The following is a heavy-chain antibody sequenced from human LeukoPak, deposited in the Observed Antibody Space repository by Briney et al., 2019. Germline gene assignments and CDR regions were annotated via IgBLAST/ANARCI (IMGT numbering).Heavy chain of an antibody. V-gene: IGHV1-2*02. CDR3: ARDRSYGSFDY. CDR1: GYTFTSYG. Sequence: ASVKVSCKASGYTFTSYGISWVRQAPGQGLEWMGWINPNSGGTNYAQKFQGRVTMTRDTSISTAYMELSRLRSDDTAVYYCARDRSYGSFDYWGQGTLVTVSS. CDR2: INPNSGGT. D-gene: IGHD5-18*01. J-gene: IGHJ4*02.